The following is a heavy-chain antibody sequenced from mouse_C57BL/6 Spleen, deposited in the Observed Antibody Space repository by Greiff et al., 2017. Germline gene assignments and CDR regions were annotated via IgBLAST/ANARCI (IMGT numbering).Heavy chain of an antibody. D-gene: IGHD1-1*01. V-gene: IGHV5-4*01. CDR3: AREYYGSSHYFDY. Sequence: VQLKESGGGLVKPGGSLKLSCAASGFTFSSYAMSWVRQTPEKRLEWVATISDGGSYTYYPDNVKGRFTISRDNAKNNLYLQMSHLKSEDTAMYYCAREYYGSSHYFDYWGQGTTLTVSS. J-gene: IGHJ2*01. CDR2: ISDGGSYT. CDR1: GFTFSSYA.